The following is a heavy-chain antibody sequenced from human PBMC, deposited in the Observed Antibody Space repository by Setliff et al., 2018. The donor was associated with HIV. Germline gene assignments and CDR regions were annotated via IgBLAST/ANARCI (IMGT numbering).Heavy chain of an antibody. CDR3: TTHQTHSGPGEWFQH. CDR2: IYSDDYT. Sequence: GGSLRLSCAASGFTFRNYKMNWVRQAPGKGLEWVSIIYSDDYTYYADSIKGRFTISRDSSKNTLYLQMNSLKTEDTAVYYCTTHQTHSGPGEWFQHWGQGTLVTVSS. CDR1: GFTFRNYK. J-gene: IGHJ1*01. V-gene: IGHV3-66*01. D-gene: IGHD1-26*01.